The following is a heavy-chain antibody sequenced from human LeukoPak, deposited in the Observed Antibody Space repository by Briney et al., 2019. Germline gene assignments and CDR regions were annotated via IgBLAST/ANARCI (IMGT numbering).Heavy chain of an antibody. CDR1: GFTFTGYA. CDR3: ARRLVSPHWYFDL. J-gene: IGHJ2*01. CDR2: ISGGDAT. Sequence: GGSLRLSCAASGFTFTGYAMNWVRQVPGKGLEWVSTISGGDATYYAASVKGRFTISRDVSKNTLSLQMVSLRAEDTAVYYCARRLVSPHWYFDLWGRGTVVTVSS. V-gene: IGHV3-23*01. D-gene: IGHD2-8*01.